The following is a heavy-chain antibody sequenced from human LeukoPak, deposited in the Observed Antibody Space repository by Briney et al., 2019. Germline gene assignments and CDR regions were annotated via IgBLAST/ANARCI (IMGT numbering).Heavy chain of an antibody. CDR2: INTNTGNP. Sequence: ASVKVSCKASGYTFTSYAMNWVRQAPGQGLEWMGWINTNTGNPTYAQGFTGRFVFSLDTSVSTAYLQISSLKAEDTAVYYCAKEYYDFWSGTRYFDYWGQGTLVTVSS. J-gene: IGHJ4*02. CDR3: AKEYYDFWSGTRYFDY. V-gene: IGHV7-4-1*02. CDR1: GYTFTSYA. D-gene: IGHD3-3*01.